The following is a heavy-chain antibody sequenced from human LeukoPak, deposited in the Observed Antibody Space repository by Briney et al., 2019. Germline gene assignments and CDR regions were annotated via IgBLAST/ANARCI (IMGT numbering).Heavy chain of an antibody. Sequence: GGSLRLSCAASGFTFSSYSMNWVRQAPGKGLEWISYITTSGGAKNYADSVKGRFTISRDNAENTLYLQMNSLRAEDTAVYYCAKDSHSGYYDSSGYYPPLGYWGQGTLVTVSS. V-gene: IGHV3-48*01. J-gene: IGHJ4*02. CDR2: ITTSGGAK. CDR1: GFTFSSYS. CDR3: AKDSHSGYYDSSGYYPPLGY. D-gene: IGHD3-22*01.